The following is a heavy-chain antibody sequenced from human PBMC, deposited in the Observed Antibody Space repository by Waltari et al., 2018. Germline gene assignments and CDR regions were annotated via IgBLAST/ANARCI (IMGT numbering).Heavy chain of an antibody. CDR3: AKDRYSGYDLSWYFDL. J-gene: IGHJ2*01. Sequence: QVQLVESGGGVVQPGRSLRLSCAASGFTFSSYGMHWVRPAPGKGLEWVAVIWYDGSNKYYADSVKGRFTISRDNSKNTLYLQMNSLRAEDTAMYYCAKDRYSGYDLSWYFDLWGRGTLVTVSS. CDR2: IWYDGSNK. CDR1: GFTFSSYG. D-gene: IGHD5-12*01. V-gene: IGHV3-30*18.